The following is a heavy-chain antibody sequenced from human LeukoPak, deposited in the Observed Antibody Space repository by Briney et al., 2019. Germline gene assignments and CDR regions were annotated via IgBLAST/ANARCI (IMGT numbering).Heavy chain of an antibody. D-gene: IGHD3-10*01. J-gene: IGHJ4*02. CDR1: GLTFSSYA. CDR2: ISGSGGSI. CDR3: AKGRWDYGSGSYYVY. Sequence: PGGSLRLSCAASGLTFSSYAMSWVRQAPGKGLEWVSVISGSGGSIYYADSVKGRFTISRDNSKNTLYLQMNSLRAEDTAVYYCAKGRWDYGSGSYYVYWGQGTLVTVSS. V-gene: IGHV3-23*01.